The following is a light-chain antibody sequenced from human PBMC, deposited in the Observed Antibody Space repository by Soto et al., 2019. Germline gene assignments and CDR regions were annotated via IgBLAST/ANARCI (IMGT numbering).Light chain of an antibody. Sequence: EIVLTQSPATLSLSPGERATLSCRASQNVSSYLAWYQQKPGKAPRLLIYDASNRATGIPARFSGRGSGTNFTLTISRLEPEDFAVYYCQQYGSSPWTVGQGTKVDIK. CDR1: QNVSSY. V-gene: IGKV3-20*01. J-gene: IGKJ1*01. CDR3: QQYGSSPWT. CDR2: DAS.